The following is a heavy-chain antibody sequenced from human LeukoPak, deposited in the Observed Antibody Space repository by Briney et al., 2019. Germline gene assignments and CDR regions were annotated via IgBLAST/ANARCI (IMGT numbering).Heavy chain of an antibody. J-gene: IGHJ5*02. Sequence: SETLSLTCTVSGGSISSSSYYWGWIRQPPGKGLEWIGSIYYSGSTYYNPSLKSRVTISVDTSKNQFSLKLSSVTAADTAVYYCARDGADFWSGYSPPAWFDPWGQGTLVTVSS. CDR1: GGSISSSSYY. D-gene: IGHD3-3*01. CDR3: ARDGADFWSGYSPPAWFDP. V-gene: IGHV4-39*07. CDR2: IYYSGST.